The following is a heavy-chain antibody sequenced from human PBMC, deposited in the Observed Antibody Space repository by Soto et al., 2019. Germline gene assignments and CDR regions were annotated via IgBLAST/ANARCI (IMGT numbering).Heavy chain of an antibody. CDR2: IIPIFGTA. D-gene: IGHD2-21*02. V-gene: IGHV1-69*13. J-gene: IGHJ4*02. Sequence: GASVKVSCKASGGTFSSYAISWVRQAPGQGLEWMGGIIPIFGTANYAQKFQGRVTITADESTSTAYMELSSLRSEDTAVYYCAIIKKCGGDCYRDYWGQGTLVTVSS. CDR3: AIIKKCGGDCYRDY. CDR1: GGTFSSYA.